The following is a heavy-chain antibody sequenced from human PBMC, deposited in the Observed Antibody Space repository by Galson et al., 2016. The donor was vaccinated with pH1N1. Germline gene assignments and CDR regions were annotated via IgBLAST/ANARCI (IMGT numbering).Heavy chain of an antibody. CDR2: INFIFGTA. Sequence: SVKVSCKASGGIFASYAISWVRQAPGQGLEWMGGINFIFGTASYAQNLQGRGTITADKSTTTAYMELSSLRSEDAAVYYCARDRSVYYYYGMDVWGQGTTVTVSS. CDR1: GGIFASYA. D-gene: IGHD3-3*01. J-gene: IGHJ6*02. V-gene: IGHV1-69*06. CDR3: ARDRSVYYYYGMDV.